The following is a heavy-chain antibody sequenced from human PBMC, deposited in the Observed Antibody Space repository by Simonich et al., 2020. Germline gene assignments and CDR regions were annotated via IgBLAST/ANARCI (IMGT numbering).Heavy chain of an antibody. CDR2: ISSSRSYI. CDR3: AREQARGGAFDI. CDR1: GFTFSSYS. V-gene: IGHV3-21*01. Sequence: EVQLVESGGGLVKPGGSLRLSCAASGFTFSSYSMNWVRQAPGKGLEWVSSISSSRSYIYYADSVKGRFTISRDNAKNSLYLQMNSLRAEDTAVYYCAREQARGGAFDIWGQGTMVTVSS. D-gene: IGHD3-16*01. J-gene: IGHJ3*02.